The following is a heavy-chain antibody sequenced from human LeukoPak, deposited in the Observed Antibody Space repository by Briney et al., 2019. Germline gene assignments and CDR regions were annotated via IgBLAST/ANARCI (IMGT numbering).Heavy chain of an antibody. D-gene: IGHD2-2*02. CDR2: IYYSGST. CDR1: GGSISSYY. J-gene: IGHJ6*02. Sequence: SETLSLTCTVSGGSISSYYWSWIRQPPGKGLEWIGHIYYSGSTNYSPSLKSRVTISVDTSKNQFSLKLSSVTAADTAVYYCAREPRSGYCSSTSCYNYGMDVWGQGTTVTVSS. V-gene: IGHV4-59*12. CDR3: AREPRSGYCSSTSCYNYGMDV.